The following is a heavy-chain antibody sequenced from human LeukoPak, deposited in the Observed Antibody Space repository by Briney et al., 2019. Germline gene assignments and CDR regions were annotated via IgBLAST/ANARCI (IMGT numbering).Heavy chain of an antibody. J-gene: IGHJ3*02. Sequence: GGSLRLSCAASGFTFSDYYMSWIRQAPGKGLEWVSYISSSGSTIYYADSVKGRFTISRDNAKNSLYLQMNSLRAEDTAVYYCASGLRFMEWLGAFDIWGQGTMVTVSS. V-gene: IGHV3-11*04. CDR2: ISSSGSTI. CDR3: ASGLRFMEWLGAFDI. D-gene: IGHD3-3*01. CDR1: GFTFSDYY.